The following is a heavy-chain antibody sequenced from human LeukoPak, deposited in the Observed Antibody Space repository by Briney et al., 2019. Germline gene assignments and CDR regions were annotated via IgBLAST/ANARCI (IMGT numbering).Heavy chain of an antibody. J-gene: IGHJ4*02. CDR1: GYSFSSYG. CDR2: IIAMFNMT. D-gene: IGHD3-16*01. V-gene: IGHV1-69*13. CDR3: AREMGSLEV. Sequence: GASVRVSCKASGYSFSSYGISWVRQAPGQGLEWMGGIIAMFNMTTQAQNFKGRVTFTADESTATAYMALSGLRSDDTAMYYCAREMGSLEVWGQGTLVIVSS.